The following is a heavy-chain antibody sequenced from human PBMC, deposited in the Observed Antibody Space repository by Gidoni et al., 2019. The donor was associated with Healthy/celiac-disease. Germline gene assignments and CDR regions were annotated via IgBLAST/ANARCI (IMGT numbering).Heavy chain of an antibody. CDR2: ISWNSGSI. V-gene: IGHV3-9*03. J-gene: IGHJ6*02. CDR3: AKSGGYCSSTSCHTDYYYYGMDV. D-gene: IGHD2-2*02. CDR1: GFTFDDYA. Sequence: EVQLVESGGGLVQPGRSLRLSCASSGFTFDDYAMHLVRQAPGKGLEWVSGISWNSGSIGYADSVKGRFTISRDNAKNSLYLQMNSLRAEDMALYYCAKSGGYCSSTSCHTDYYYYGMDVWGQGTTVTVSS.